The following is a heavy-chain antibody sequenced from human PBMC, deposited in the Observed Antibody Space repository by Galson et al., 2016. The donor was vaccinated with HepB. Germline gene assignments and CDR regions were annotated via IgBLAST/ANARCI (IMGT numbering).Heavy chain of an antibody. CDR1: GFSVSNTY. J-gene: IGHJ4*02. CDR3: AGDTSVTKGALDY. CDR2: VYITGDT. D-gene: IGHD4-11*01. Sequence: SLRLSCAASGFSVSNTYMTWVRQSPGKGLEWVSVVYITGDTYYADSVKGRFTVSRDTSRNTLYLQMNSLRAEDTAVYFYAGDTSVTKGALDYWGQGTLVTVSS. V-gene: IGHV3-53*01.